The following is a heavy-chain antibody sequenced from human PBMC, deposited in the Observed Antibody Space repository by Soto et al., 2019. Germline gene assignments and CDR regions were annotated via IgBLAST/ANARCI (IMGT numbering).Heavy chain of an antibody. CDR1: GYTFTSYD. CDR3: ARGRLSTALDF. J-gene: IGHJ4*02. CDR2: VNPNTGNT. Sequence: QVQLVQSGAEVKKPGASVKVSCKASGYTFTSYDISWVRQATGQGLEWMGWVNPNTGNTGYVQKFKGRVIMTANISTSTAYIEMSSLTFDDTAVYSCARGRLSTALDFWGQGTLATVSS. D-gene: IGHD2-2*01. V-gene: IGHV1-8*01.